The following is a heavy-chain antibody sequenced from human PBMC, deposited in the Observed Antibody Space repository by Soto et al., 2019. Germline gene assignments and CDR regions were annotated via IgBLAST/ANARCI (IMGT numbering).Heavy chain of an antibody. J-gene: IGHJ2*01. V-gene: IGHV3-48*02. D-gene: IGHD3-22*01. CDR3: ARDFPYYYDSSSSIWYFDL. Sequence: EVQLVESGGGLVQPGGSLRLSCAASGFTFSSYSMNWVRQAPGKGLEWVSYISSSSSTIYYADSVKGRFTISRDNAXNXLXXQMNSLRDEDTAVYYCARDFPYYYDSSSSIWYFDLWGRGTLVTVSS. CDR2: ISSSSSTI. CDR1: GFTFSSYS.